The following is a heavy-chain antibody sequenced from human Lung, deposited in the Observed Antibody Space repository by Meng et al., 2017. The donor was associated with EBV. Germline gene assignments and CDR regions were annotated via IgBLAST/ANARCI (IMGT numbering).Heavy chain of an antibody. CDR1: GGSISSGGYS. CDR3: ARGITMVRGVPGHWFDP. CDR2: IYHSGST. J-gene: IGHJ5*02. Sequence: LEASGPRLVTPSQPLSLTCAASGGSISSGGYSWSWIRQPPGKGLEWIGYIYHSGSTYYNPSLKSRVTISVDRSKNQFSLKLSSVTAADTAVYYCARGITMVRGVPGHWFDPWGQGTLVTVSS. D-gene: IGHD3-10*01. V-gene: IGHV4-30-2*01.